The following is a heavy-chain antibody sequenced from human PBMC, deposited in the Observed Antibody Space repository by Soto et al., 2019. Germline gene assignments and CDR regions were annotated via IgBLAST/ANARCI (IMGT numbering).Heavy chain of an antibody. D-gene: IGHD1-1*01. V-gene: IGHV3-30-3*01. CDR1: GFTFGTYA. CDR3: ARVTPGNNLYYFSGLDV. J-gene: IGHJ6*02. CDR2: ISYEGSNT. Sequence: GGSLRLSCVASGFTFGTYAIHWVRQAPGKGLQWVALISYEGSNTYYADSVKGRFTISRDNSKNTLYLEMNTLRPEDTAVYYCARVTPGNNLYYFSGLDVWGQGTSVTVSS.